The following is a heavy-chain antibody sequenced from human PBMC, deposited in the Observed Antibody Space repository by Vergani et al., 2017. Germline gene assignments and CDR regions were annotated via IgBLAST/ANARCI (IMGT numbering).Heavy chain of an antibody. CDR3: ARDSGYDFGYYYYGMDV. J-gene: IGHJ6*02. CDR2: ISAYNGNT. D-gene: IGHD5-12*01. V-gene: IGHV1-18*04. CDR1: GYTFTSYG. Sequence: QVQLVQSGAEVKKPGASVKVSCKASGYTFTSYGISWVRQAPGQGLEWMGWISAYNGNTNYAQKLQGRVTMNTDTAMSTAYMELRSLRSGDTAVYYCARDSGYDFGYYYYGMDVWGQGTTVTVS.